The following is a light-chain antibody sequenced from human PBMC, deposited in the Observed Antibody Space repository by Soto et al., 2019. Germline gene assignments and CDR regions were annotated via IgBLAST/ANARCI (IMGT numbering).Light chain of an antibody. CDR1: QSISSSY. CDR2: GAS. Sequence: EIVLTQSPGTLSLSPGERATFSCRASQSISSSYLTWYQHKPGQAPRLLIYGASSRATGIPDRFSGSGSGTDFTLTISRLEPEDFAVYYCQQYGSSSYTFGQGTQLEIK. V-gene: IGKV3-20*01. J-gene: IGKJ2*01. CDR3: QQYGSSSYT.